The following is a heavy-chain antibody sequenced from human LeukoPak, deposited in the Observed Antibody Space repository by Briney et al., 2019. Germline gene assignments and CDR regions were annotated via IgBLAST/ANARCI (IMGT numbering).Heavy chain of an antibody. CDR3: ARENYYFDY. CDR2: ISYDENTK. J-gene: IGHJ4*02. CDR1: GLIFSSYA. V-gene: IGHV3-30-3*01. Sequence: GGSLRLSCATSGLIFSSYAFHWVRQAPGKGLDWVAAISYDENTKDYAASVKGRFTISRDNAKNSLYQQMNSLRAEDTAVYYCARENYYFDYWGQGTLVTVSS.